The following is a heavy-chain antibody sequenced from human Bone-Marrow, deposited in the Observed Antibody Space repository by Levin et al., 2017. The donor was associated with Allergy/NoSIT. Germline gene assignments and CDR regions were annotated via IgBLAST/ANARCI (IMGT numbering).Heavy chain of an antibody. CDR1: GGSISSSSYY. Sequence: PSETLSLTCTVSGGSISSSSYYWGWIRQPPGKGLEWIGSIYYSGSTYYNPSLKSRVTISVDTSKNQFSLKLSSVTAADTAVYYCARIRFLEWLFIANWFDPWGQGTLVTVSS. CDR3: ARIRFLEWLFIANWFDP. D-gene: IGHD3-3*01. J-gene: IGHJ5*02. CDR2: IYYSGST. V-gene: IGHV4-39*01.